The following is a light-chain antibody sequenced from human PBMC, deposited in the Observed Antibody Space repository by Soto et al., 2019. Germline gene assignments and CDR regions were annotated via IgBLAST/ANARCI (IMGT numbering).Light chain of an antibody. CDR3: QQYDNLPLT. CDR1: QDISNY. V-gene: IGKV1-33*01. CDR2: DAS. J-gene: IGKJ4*01. Sequence: DIQMTQSPSSLSASVGDRVTITCQASQDISNYLNWYQQKPGKAHKLLFYDASNLETGVPSRFSGSGSGTDFTFTISSLQPEDIATYYCQQYDNLPLTFGGGTKVEIK.